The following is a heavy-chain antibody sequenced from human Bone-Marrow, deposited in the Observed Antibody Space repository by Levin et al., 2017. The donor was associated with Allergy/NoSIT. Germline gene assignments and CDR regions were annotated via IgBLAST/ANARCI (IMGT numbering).Heavy chain of an antibody. D-gene: IGHD5-18*01. CDR2: IVPMFGMT. Sequence: SVKVSCKASGGTFNSFAITWVRQVPGQGLEWMGGIVPMFGMTTYAQKFQGRLTITADASTSTAYMELSGLRSEDTALYYCATINKAMVTDLVYWGQGTLVTVSS. V-gene: IGHV1-69*13. CDR3: ATINKAMVTDLVY. CDR1: GGTFNSFA. J-gene: IGHJ4*02.